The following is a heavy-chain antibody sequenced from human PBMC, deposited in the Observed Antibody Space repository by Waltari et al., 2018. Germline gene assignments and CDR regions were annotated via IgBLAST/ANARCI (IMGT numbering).Heavy chain of an antibody. J-gene: IGHJ4*02. V-gene: IGHV1-46*01. CDR2: INPSGGST. CDR3: ARDYVWGSLGY. CDR1: GYTFTSYY. D-gene: IGHD3-16*01. Sequence: QVQLVQSGAEVKKPGASVKVSCKASGYTFTSYYMHWGRQAPGQGLEWMGRINPSGGSTSYAQKCQGRVTMTRDTSTSTVYMELSSLRSEDTAVYYCARDYVWGSLGYWGQGTLVTVSS.